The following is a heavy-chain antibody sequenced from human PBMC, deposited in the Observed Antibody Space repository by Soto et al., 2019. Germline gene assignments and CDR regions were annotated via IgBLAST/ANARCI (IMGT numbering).Heavy chain of an antibody. CDR1: GFTFSSYG. V-gene: IGHV3-33*01. D-gene: IGHD3-22*01. CDR2: IWYDGSNK. CDR3: ARARHYYDSSGYYLLDY. Sequence: PGGSLRLSCAASGFTFSSYGMHWVRQAPGKGLEWVAAIWYDGSNKYYADSVKGRFTISRDNSKNTLYLQMNSLRAEDTAVYYCARARHYYDSSGYYLLDYWGQGTLVTVSS. J-gene: IGHJ4*02.